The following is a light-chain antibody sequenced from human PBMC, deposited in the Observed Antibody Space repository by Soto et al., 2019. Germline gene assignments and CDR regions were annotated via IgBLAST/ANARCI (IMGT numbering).Light chain of an antibody. Sequence: DIQMTQSPSTLSASVGDRATITCRASQSISSWLAWYQQKPGKAPKLLIYDASSLESGLPSRFSGSGSGTEFTLTVSSLLPEDFATYYCQQYNRYFSFGQGTKLEIK. CDR2: DAS. CDR3: QQYNRYFS. V-gene: IGKV1-5*01. CDR1: QSISSW. J-gene: IGKJ2*01.